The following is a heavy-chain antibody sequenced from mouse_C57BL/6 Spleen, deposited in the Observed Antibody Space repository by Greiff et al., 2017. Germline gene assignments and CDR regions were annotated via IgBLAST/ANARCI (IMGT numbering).Heavy chain of an antibody. D-gene: IGHD1-1*01. CDR3: ARSHYGSSPWFAY. Sequence: QVQLQQSGPELVKPGASVKISCKASGYAFSSSWMNWVKQRPGKGLEWIGRIYPGDGDTNYNGKFKGKATLTADKSSSTAYMQLSGLTSEDSAVYFCARSHYGSSPWFAYWGQGTLVTVSA. CDR1: GYAFSSSW. J-gene: IGHJ3*01. CDR2: IYPGDGDT. V-gene: IGHV1-82*01.